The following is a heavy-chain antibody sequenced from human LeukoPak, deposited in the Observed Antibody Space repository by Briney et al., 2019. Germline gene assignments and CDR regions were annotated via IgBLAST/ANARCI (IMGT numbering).Heavy chain of an antibody. CDR2: VSSSSSTI. CDR3: ARSLLRQLWPDYSIDY. J-gene: IGHJ4*02. V-gene: IGHV3-48*04. D-gene: IGHD5-18*01. Sequence: GGSLRLSCAASGFTFSSYSMNWVRQAPGKGLEWVSYVSSSSSTIYYADSVKGRFTISRDNAKNSLYLQMNSLRAEDTAVYYCARSLLRQLWPDYSIDYWGQGTLVTVSS. CDR1: GFTFSSYS.